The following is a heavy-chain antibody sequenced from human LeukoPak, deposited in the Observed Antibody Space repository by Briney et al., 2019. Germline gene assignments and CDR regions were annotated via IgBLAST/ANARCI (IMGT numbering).Heavy chain of an antibody. CDR2: ISYDGYNK. J-gene: IGHJ4*02. Sequence: GGSLRLSCVGSGFTFNSYGMHWVRQAPGKGLEWVAVISYDGYNKYYADSVKGRFAISRDNPGNSVHLQMNSLTSGDTAVYYCAKTQRLIHFFDSWGQGTLVTVSS. D-gene: IGHD1-1*01. V-gene: IGHV3-30*18. CDR1: GFTFNSYG. CDR3: AKTQRLIHFFDS.